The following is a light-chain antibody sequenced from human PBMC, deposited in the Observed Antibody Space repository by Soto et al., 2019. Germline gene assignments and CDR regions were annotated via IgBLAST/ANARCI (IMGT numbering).Light chain of an antibody. J-gene: IGKJ4*01. Sequence: EIVLTQSPGTLSLSPGERATLSCRASRSVSSSYLAWYQQKPGQAPRLLIYGASTRATGIPDRFSGSGSGTDFTLTISRLEPEDFAVYHCQQYGSSLLTFGGGTKVEIK. V-gene: IGKV3-20*01. CDR2: GAS. CDR3: QQYGSSLLT. CDR1: RSVSSSY.